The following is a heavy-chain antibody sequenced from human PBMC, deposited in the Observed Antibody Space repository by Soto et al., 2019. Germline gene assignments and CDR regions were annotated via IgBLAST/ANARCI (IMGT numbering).Heavy chain of an antibody. CDR2: INHSGST. D-gene: IGHD1-1*01. CDR3: ARAYPRIERRFDY. Sequence: SETLSLTCAVYGGSCIGFYWSWIRQPPGKGLEWIGEINHSGSTNYNPSLKSRVTISVDTSKNQFSLKLSSVTAADTAVYYCARAYPRIERRFDYWGQGTLVTVSS. J-gene: IGHJ4*02. CDR1: GGSCIGFY. V-gene: IGHV4-34*01.